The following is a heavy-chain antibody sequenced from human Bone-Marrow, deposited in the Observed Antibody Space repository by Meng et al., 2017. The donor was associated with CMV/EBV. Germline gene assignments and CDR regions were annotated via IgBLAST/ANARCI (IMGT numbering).Heavy chain of an antibody. CDR1: GGILSSCT. J-gene: IGHJ6*02. Sequence: SVKVSCKASGGILSSCTITWVRQAPGQGLEWVGGTIPMYGTANYTQKFQGRVTITTDESMNTAYMELTSLTSDDTAVYYCARGHTDCISPACQILYYYYYMAVWGQGTTVTVSS. CDR3: ARGHTDCISPACQILYYYYYMAV. CDR2: TIPMYGTA. V-gene: IGHV1-69*05. D-gene: IGHD2-2*01.